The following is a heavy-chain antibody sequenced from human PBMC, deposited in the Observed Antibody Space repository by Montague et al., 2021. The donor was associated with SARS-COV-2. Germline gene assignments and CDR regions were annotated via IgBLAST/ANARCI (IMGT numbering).Heavy chain of an antibody. CDR1: GRSISSSSYY. Sequence: SETLSLTCTLSGRSISSSSYYWGWIRQPPGKGLEWIGSIYYSGSTYYNPSLKSRVTISVDTSKNQFSLKLSSVTAADTAVYYCAREIGYCSSTSCYEGYAFDYGGQGTLVTVSS. V-gene: IGHV4-39*02. D-gene: IGHD2-2*01. CDR2: IYYSGST. J-gene: IGHJ4*02. CDR3: AREIGYCSSTSCYEGYAFDY.